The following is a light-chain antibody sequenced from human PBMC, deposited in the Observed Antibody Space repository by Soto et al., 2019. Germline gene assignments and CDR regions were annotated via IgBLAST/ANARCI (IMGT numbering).Light chain of an antibody. CDR2: DVS. CDR3: QERSNWPRLT. Sequence: EIVLTQSPATLSLSPGERATLPCRASQSVSTSLAWYQQRPGQAPRLLIYDVSNRAAGVPARFSGSRSGTDFTLTISNLEPEDFAIYYCQERSNWPRLTFGGGTTVEIK. J-gene: IGKJ4*01. V-gene: IGKV3-11*01. CDR1: QSVSTS.